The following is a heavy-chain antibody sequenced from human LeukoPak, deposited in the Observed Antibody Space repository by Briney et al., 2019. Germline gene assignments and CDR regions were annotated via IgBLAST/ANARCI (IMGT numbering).Heavy chain of an antibody. CDR2: IYHSGST. J-gene: IGHJ4*02. CDR3: ASNLLGYCSGGSCDGGGY. Sequence: PSETRSLTCTLAGYSITSGYYWGWIRQPPGKGLEWIGSIYHSGSTHYNPSRNCRVTMEIDTSNNQVSLKLSSVTAADTAVYYCASNLLGYCSGGSCDGGGYWGQGTLVTVSS. CDR1: GYSITSGYY. D-gene: IGHD2-15*01. V-gene: IGHV4-38-2*02.